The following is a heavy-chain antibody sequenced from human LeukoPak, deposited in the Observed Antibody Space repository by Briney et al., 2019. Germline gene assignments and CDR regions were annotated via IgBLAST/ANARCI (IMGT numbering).Heavy chain of an antibody. J-gene: IGHJ4*02. V-gene: IGHV4-59*08. CDR2: IYYSGST. CDR1: GGSISSYY. CDR3: ARLGGYCGGGHCKFDY. Sequence: SETLSLTCTVSGGSISSYYWSWIRQPPGKGLEWIGYIYYSGSTNYNPSLKSRLTISVDTSKNQFSLKLSSVTAADTAVYYCARLGGYCGGGHCKFDYWGQETLVTVSS. D-gene: IGHD2-15*01.